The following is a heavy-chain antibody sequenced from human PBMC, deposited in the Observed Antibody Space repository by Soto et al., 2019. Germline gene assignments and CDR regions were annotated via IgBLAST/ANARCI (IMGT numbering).Heavy chain of an antibody. CDR1: GFTFSSYA. CDR3: ARDRVPVSSSSFRPYYYYGMDV. J-gene: IGHJ6*02. V-gene: IGHV3-23*01. D-gene: IGHD6-6*01. Sequence: PGGSLRLSCAASGFTFSSYAMSWVRQAPGKGLEWVSAISGSGGSTYYADSVKGRFTISRHNSKNTLYLQMNSLRAEDTAVYYCARDRVPVSSSSFRPYYYYGMDVWGQGTTVTVSS. CDR2: ISGSGGST.